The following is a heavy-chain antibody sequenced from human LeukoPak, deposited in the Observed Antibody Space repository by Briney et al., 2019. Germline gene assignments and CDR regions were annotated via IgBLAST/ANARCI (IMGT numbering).Heavy chain of an antibody. V-gene: IGHV3-23*01. CDR3: AKFEGGSCWFDYFDY. J-gene: IGHJ4*02. CDR1: GFTFSSYG. Sequence: PGGSLRLSCAASGFTFSSYGMSWVRQAPGKGLEWVSAISGSGGSTYYADSVKGRFTISRDNSKNTLYLQMNSLRAEDTAVYYCAKFEGGSCWFDYFDYWGQGTLVTVSS. CDR2: ISGSGGST. D-gene: IGHD6-19*01.